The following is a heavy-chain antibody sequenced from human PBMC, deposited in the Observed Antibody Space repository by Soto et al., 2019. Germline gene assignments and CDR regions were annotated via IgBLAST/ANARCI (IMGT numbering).Heavy chain of an antibody. J-gene: IGHJ6*02. D-gene: IGHD4-4*01. CDR2: IIPILGTA. CDR3: ARDDSNYPGRYGMDV. Sequence: QVQLVQSGAEVKKPGSSVRVSCKAPGGTFGTYAINWVRQAPGQGLEWMGRIIPILGTANYAQMFQGRVTITADESMSTAYMELSSLRSEDRAVYYCARDDSNYPGRYGMDVWGQGTTVTVSS. V-gene: IGHV1-69*11. CDR1: GGTFGTYA.